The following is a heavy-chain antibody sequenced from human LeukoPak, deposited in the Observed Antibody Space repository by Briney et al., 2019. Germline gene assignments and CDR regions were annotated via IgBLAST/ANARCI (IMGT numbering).Heavy chain of an antibody. Sequence: SGGTLRLSCAASGYIFTNYAMSWVRQAPGKGLEWVSVISDSGGSTYYADAVKGRFTISGDNAKNTLYLQMNSLRVEDTAVYYCARALSNTVRGVGDYWGQGTLVTVSS. CDR3: ARALSNTVRGVGDY. V-gene: IGHV3-23*01. CDR1: GYIFTNYA. J-gene: IGHJ4*02. D-gene: IGHD3-10*01. CDR2: ISDSGGST.